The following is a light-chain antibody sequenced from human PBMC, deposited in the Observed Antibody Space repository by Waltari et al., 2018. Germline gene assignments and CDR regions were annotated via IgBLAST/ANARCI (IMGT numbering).Light chain of an antibody. V-gene: IGLV1-47*01. CDR2: KSD. Sequence: QSVLTQPHTVSGTTGQRVFISCSGGRANTGSKYVYGYQQLPATAPKLLIYKSDQRPSGVPDRFSGSKSGTSASLAISGLRSEDEADYFCAAWDGSLSGWVFGGGTKLTVL. CDR3: AAWDGSLSGWV. CDR1: RANTGSKY. J-gene: IGLJ3*02.